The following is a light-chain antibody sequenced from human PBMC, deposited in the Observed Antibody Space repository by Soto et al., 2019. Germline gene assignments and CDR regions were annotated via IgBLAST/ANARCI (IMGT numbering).Light chain of an antibody. CDR1: QSISSW. CDR2: KAS. CDR3: QQYNTYWT. V-gene: IGKV1-5*03. J-gene: IGKJ1*01. Sequence: DIQMTQSPSTLSASVGERVTITCRASQSISSWLAWYQQKPGKAPKLLIYKASNLESGVPSRFSGSGSGTEFTLTISSLQPDDFATYYCQQYNTYWTFGQGTKVDI.